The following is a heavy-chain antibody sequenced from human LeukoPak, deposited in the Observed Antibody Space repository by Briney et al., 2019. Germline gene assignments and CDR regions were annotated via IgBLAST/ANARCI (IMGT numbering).Heavy chain of an antibody. CDR1: GFTFSSYA. J-gene: IGHJ4*02. Sequence: QPGGSLRLSCAASGFTFSSYAMSWVRQAPGKGLEWVSAISGSGGSTYYADSVKGRFTISRDNSKNTLYLQMTSLRAEDTAVYYCAKDGGPPFSSSWYSAVHFDYWGQGTLVTVSS. D-gene: IGHD6-13*01. V-gene: IGHV3-23*01. CDR2: ISGSGGST. CDR3: AKDGGPPFSSSWYSAVHFDY.